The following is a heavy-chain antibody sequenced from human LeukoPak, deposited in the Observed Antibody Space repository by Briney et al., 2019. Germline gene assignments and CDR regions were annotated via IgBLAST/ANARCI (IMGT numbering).Heavy chain of an antibody. Sequence: SETLSLTCTISGDSISSGDYYWSWIRQPPGKGLEWIGYIYSSGSTNYNSSLKSRVTISVDTSKNQFSLKLSSVAAADTAVYYCARLSAYSSGWPVYGYFDLWGRGTLVTVSS. CDR3: ARLSAYSSGWPVYGYFDL. CDR2: IYSSGST. V-gene: IGHV4-61*08. J-gene: IGHJ2*01. D-gene: IGHD6-19*01. CDR1: GDSISSGDYY.